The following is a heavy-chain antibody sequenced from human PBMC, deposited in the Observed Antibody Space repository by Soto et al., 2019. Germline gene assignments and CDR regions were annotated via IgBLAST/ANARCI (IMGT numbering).Heavy chain of an antibody. D-gene: IGHD1-26*01. Sequence: EVQLVESGGGLVQPGGSLRLSCAASGFTFSSYWMHWVRQAPGKGLVWVSRINSEGSSTSYADSVKGRFTISRDNAKNTLYLHMNSLRAHDTAVYYCPRDYYGQFDYWGQGPMVTVSS. J-gene: IGHJ4*02. CDR2: INSEGSST. CDR1: GFTFSSYW. CDR3: PRDYYGQFDY. V-gene: IGHV3-74*01.